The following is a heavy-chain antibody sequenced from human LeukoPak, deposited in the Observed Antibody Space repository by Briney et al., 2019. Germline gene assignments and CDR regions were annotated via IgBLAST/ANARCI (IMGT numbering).Heavy chain of an antibody. CDR3: ARDLNWETY. CDR1: GFTFSDYW. D-gene: IGHD7-27*01. V-gene: IGHV3-7*01. J-gene: IGHJ4*02. CDR2: IKTDGSLI. Sequence: GGSLRLSCAASGFTFSDYWMTWVRQAPGKGLEWVANIKTDGSLIYYVDFVKGLFTISRDNAKNSLYLQMNSLRVEDTAVYYCARDLNWETYWGQGTLVSVSS.